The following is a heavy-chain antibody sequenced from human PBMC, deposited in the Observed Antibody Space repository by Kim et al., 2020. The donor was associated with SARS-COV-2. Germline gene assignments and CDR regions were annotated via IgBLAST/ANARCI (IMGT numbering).Heavy chain of an antibody. CDR3: ARGRGGEKQLDKGGWFDP. J-gene: IGHJ5*02. CDR1: GYTFTSYA. CDR2: INAGNGNT. V-gene: IGHV1-3*01. D-gene: IGHD6-13*01. Sequence: ASVKVSCKASGYTFTSYAMHWVRQAPGQRLEWMGWINAGNGNTKYSQKFQGRVTITRDTSASTAYMELSSLRSEDTAVYYCARGRGGEKQLDKGGWFDPWGQGTLVTVSS.